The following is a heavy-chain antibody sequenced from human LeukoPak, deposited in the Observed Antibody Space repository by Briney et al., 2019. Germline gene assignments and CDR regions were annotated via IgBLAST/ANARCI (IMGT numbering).Heavy chain of an antibody. CDR3: ARDTHYYDSSSGY. V-gene: IGHV1-18*01. J-gene: IGHJ4*02. D-gene: IGHD3-22*01. CDR2: ISAYNGNT. CDR1: GYTFTSYG. Sequence: ASVKVSCKASGYTFTSYGISWVRQAPVQGLEWMGWISAYNGNTNYAQKLQGRVTMTTDTSTSTAYIELRSLRSDDTAVYYCARDTHYYDSSSGYWGQGTLVTVSS.